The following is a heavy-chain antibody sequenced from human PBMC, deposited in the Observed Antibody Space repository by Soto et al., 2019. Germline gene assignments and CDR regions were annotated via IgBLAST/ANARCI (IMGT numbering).Heavy chain of an antibody. D-gene: IGHD3-16*01. CDR3: AKSWGNGPDAFDI. CDR1: GFTFSSYA. CDR2: ISGSGGST. J-gene: IGHJ3*02. V-gene: IGHV3-23*01. Sequence: GGSLRLSCVASGFTFSSYAMSWVRQAPGKGLEWVSAISGSGGSTYYADSVKGRFTISRDNSKNTLYLQMNSLRAEDTAVYYCAKSWGNGPDAFDIWGQGTMVTVSS.